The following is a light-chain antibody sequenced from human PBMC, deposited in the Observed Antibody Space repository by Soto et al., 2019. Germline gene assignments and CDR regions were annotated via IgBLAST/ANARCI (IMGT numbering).Light chain of an antibody. J-gene: IGKJ2*03. CDR1: QSVDSRY. Sequence: EIVLTQSPGTLSLSPGERATLSCRASQSVDSRYLAWYQQKPGQAPRPLIYAVSSRATGIPDRFSGSGSGTDFTLTISRLEPEDFAEYYCQQYGNSPRYSFGQGTKPEIK. CDR3: QQYGNSPRYS. V-gene: IGKV3-20*01. CDR2: AVS.